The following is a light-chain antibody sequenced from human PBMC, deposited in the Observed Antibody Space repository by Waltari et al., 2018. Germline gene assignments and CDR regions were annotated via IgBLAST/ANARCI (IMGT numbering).Light chain of an antibody. CDR1: ELEKKY. J-gene: IGLJ1*01. Sequence: SYDLTQSLSVSVSPGQTASITCSGDELEKKYVCWYQQKPGQSPVLVIYQDVRRPSEIPERFSGSNSGNTATLTISGTQPMDEADYYCQAWDSGVAGVFGTGTKVTVL. CDR3: QAWDSGVAGV. CDR2: QDV. V-gene: IGLV3-1*01.